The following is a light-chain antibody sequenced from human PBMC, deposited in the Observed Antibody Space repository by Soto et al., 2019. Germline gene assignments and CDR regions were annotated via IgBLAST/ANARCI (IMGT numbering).Light chain of an antibody. CDR2: KTF. V-gene: IGKV1-5*03. J-gene: IGKJ1*01. CDR3: QNYKSPPWT. Sequence: DIQMTQSPSTLSASVGDRVTITCRVSQSIDIWLAWYQQKPGKAPKLLIYKTFSLESGVPSRFSGSGSGTEFTLTISSLQPDDFATYYCQNYKSPPWTFGQGTKVEIK. CDR1: QSIDIW.